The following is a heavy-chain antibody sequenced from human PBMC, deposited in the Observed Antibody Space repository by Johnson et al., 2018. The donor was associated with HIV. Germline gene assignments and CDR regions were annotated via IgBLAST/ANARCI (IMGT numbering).Heavy chain of an antibody. CDR3: ARDLSRYIAVATFDAFDI. CDR2: ISYDGSNK. CDR1: GFTFSSYA. Sequence: VQLVESGGGVVQPGRSLRLSCAASGFTFSSYAMHWVRQAPGKGLEWVAVISYDGSNKYYADYVKGRFTISRDNSKNTLYLQMNSLRAEDTAVYYCARDLSRYIAVATFDAFDIWGQGTMVTVSS. J-gene: IGHJ3*02. V-gene: IGHV3-30-3*01. D-gene: IGHD6-19*01.